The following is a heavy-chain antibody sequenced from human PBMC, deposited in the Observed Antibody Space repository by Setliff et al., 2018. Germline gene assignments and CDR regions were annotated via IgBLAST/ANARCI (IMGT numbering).Heavy chain of an antibody. D-gene: IGHD3-22*01. V-gene: IGHV1-18*01. CDR2: INNYSFKT. Sequence: SVKVSCKTSGYTFTNYGITWVRQAPGQGLEWMGWINNYSFKTNYPQKFLGRVTVTTDTSTGTAYMELGSLTSDDTAIYYFARVNFYVSSGYYYAPDYWGPGTLVTVSS. J-gene: IGHJ4*02. CDR1: GYTFTNYG. CDR3: ARVNFYVSSGYYYAPDY.